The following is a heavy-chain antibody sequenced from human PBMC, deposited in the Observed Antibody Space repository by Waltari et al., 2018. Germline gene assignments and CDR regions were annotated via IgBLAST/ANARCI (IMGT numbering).Heavy chain of an antibody. V-gene: IGHV4-34*01. CDR1: GGSFSGYY. CDR3: ARAWISLIMGATSAFDI. J-gene: IGHJ3*02. Sequence: QVQLQQWGAGLLKPSETLSLTCALYGGSFSGYYWCCIRQPPGQGLAWIGEISHSGSTNYNPSLKSRVTVSVDMSKNKFSVKLSSVNAADTAVYYCARAWISLIMGATSAFDIWGQGTMVTVS. CDR2: ISHSGST. D-gene: IGHD1-26*01.